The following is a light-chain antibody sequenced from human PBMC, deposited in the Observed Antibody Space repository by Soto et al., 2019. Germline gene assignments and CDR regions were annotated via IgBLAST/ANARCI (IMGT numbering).Light chain of an antibody. CDR3: QQYNNWQT. CDR1: QSVSSN. CDR2: GAS. Sequence: EIVMTQSPATLSVSPGERATLSCRASQSVSSNLAWYQQKPGQAPRLLIYGASTRATGIPARFSGSGSGTEFTLTISSLQPEDFAVYYCQQYNNWQTFGQGTKVDI. J-gene: IGKJ1*01. V-gene: IGKV3-15*01.